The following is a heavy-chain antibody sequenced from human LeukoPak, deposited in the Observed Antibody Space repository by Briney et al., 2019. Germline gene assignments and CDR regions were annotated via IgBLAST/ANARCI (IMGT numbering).Heavy chain of an antibody. CDR2: ISTSGSI. CDR3: ARIPLGYSGAYYFDY. D-gene: IGHD5-12*01. V-gene: IGHV4-4*09. CDR1: RGSISGSIRSYY. J-gene: IGHJ4*02. Sequence: PSETLSLTCTVSRGSISGSIRSYYWSWLRQPPGKGLEWIGYISTSGSINDNPSLRSRLTISVDTSKNQFFLNLRSVSAADTAVYYCARIPLGYSGAYYFDYWGQGTLATVS.